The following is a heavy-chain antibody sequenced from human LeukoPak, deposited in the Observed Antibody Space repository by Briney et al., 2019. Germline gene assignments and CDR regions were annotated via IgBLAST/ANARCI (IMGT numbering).Heavy chain of an antibody. CDR3: ARIAVAGQHFDY. D-gene: IGHD6-19*01. J-gene: IGHJ4*02. V-gene: IGHV3-9*01. CDR1: GFTFDDFA. CDR2: ITLNSGTI. Sequence: PWGSLRLSCAASGFTFDDFAMHWVRQPPGKGLEWVSGITLNSGTIAYADSVKGRFTISRDNAKNSLYLQMNSLRAEDTAFYYCARIAVAGQHFDYWGQGTLVTVSS.